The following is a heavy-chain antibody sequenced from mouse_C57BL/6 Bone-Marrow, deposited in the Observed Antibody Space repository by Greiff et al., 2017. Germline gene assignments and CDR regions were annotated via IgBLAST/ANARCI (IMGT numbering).Heavy chain of an antibody. D-gene: IGHD2-4*01. CDR1: GYTFTSYG. CDR3: ARDDYDVFAY. Sequence: QVQLKQSGAELARPGASVKLSCKASGYTFTSYGISWVKQRPGQGLEWIGEIYPRSGNTYYNEKFKGKATLTADKSSSTAYMELRSLTSEDSAVYFCARDDYDVFAYWGQGTLVTVSA. CDR2: IYPRSGNT. J-gene: IGHJ3*01. V-gene: IGHV1-81*01.